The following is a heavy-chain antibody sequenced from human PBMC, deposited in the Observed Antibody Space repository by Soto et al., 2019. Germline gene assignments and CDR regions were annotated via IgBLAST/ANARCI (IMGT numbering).Heavy chain of an antibody. J-gene: IGHJ6*02. CDR3: ARDPYYDISGYSAWYYGMDV. CDR2: ISYDGSNK. CDR1: GFTFSSYA. V-gene: IGHV3-30-3*01. D-gene: IGHD3-22*01. Sequence: VGSLRLSCAASGFTFSSYAMHWVRQAPGKGLEWVAVISYDGSNKYYADSVKGRFTISRDNSKNTLYLQMNSLRAEDTAVYYCARDPYYDISGYSAWYYGMDVWGQGTTVTVSS.